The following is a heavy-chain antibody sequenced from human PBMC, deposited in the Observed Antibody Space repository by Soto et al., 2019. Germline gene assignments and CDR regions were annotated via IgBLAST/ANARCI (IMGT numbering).Heavy chain of an antibody. CDR3: ARDRSMITFGGVIALDHGFDY. V-gene: IGHV3-66*01. J-gene: IGHJ4*02. Sequence: GGSLRLSCAASGFTVSSNYMSWVRQAPGKGLEWVSVIYSGGSTYYADSVKGRFTISRDNSKNTLYLQMNSLRAEDTAVYYCARDRSMITFGGVIALDHGFDYWGQGTLVTVSS. D-gene: IGHD3-16*02. CDR1: GFTVSSNY. CDR2: IYSGGST.